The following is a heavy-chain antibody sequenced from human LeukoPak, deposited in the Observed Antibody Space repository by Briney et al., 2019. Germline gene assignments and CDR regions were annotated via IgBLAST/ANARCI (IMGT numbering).Heavy chain of an antibody. J-gene: IGHJ3*02. CDR2: ISSSISYI. D-gene: IGHD6-19*01. V-gene: IGHV3-21*01. Sequence: PGGSLRLSCAASGFTFSSYSMNWVRQAPGKGLEWVSSISSSISYIYYADSVKGRFTISRDNAKNSLYLQMNSLRAEDTAVYYCASPSGWYAFDIWGQGTMVTVSS. CDR1: GFTFSSYS. CDR3: ASPSGWYAFDI.